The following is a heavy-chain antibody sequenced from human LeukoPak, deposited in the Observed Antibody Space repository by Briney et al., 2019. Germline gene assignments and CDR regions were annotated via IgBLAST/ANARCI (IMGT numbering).Heavy chain of an antibody. CDR3: ARFLSTQWLVRGDYFDY. V-gene: IGHV4-34*01. CDR1: GGSFSGYY. CDR2: INHSGST. D-gene: IGHD6-19*01. Sequence: SETLSLTCAVYGGSFSGYYWSWIRQPPGKGLEWIGEINHSGSTNYNPSLKSRVTISVDTSKNQFSLKLSSVTAADTAVYYCARFLSTQWLVRGDYFDYWGQGTLVTVSS. J-gene: IGHJ4*02.